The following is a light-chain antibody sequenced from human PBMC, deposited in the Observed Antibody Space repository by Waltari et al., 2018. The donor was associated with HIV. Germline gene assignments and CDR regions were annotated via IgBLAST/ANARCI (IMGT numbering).Light chain of an antibody. Sequence: QSVLTQPPSASGTPGQRVTISCSGSSSNIGSHYVSWYQQLPGTAPKLLIYRNNQRPSGVPDRFSGSKSGTSASLAISGLRSEDEADYYCATWDDSLSGLWVFGGGTKLTVL. CDR1: SSNIGSHY. CDR3: ATWDDSLSGLWV. V-gene: IGLV1-47*01. J-gene: IGLJ3*02. CDR2: RNN.